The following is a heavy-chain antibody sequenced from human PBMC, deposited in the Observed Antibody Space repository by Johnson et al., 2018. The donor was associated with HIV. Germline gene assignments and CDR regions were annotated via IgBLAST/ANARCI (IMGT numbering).Heavy chain of an antibody. CDR2: IKQDGSEK. V-gene: IGHV3-7*01. Sequence: VQLVESGGGLVQPGGSLRLSCADSGFTFRSYWMSWVRQAPGKGLEWVANIKQDGSEKYYVDSVKGRFTISRDNAKNSLYLQMNSLRAEDTAVYYCARDLGWSYDAFDIWGQGTMVTVSS. D-gene: IGHD4/OR15-4a*01. CDR1: GFTFRSYW. CDR3: ARDLGWSYDAFDI. J-gene: IGHJ3*02.